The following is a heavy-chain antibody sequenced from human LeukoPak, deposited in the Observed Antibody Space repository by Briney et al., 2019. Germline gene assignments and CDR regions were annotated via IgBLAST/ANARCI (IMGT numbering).Heavy chain of an antibody. V-gene: IGHV3-7*03. D-gene: IGHD3-3*01. J-gene: IGHJ6*02. CDR3: AKDGGVGRLYYYYGMDV. CDR1: GFTFSYYW. CDR2: IKGDGSEK. Sequence: GGSLRLSCATSGFTFSYYWMTWVRQAPGKGLEWLANIKGDGSEKNYVASMKGRLTISRDNSKNTLYLQMNSLRAEDTAVYYCAKDGGVGRLYYYYGMDVWGQGITVTVSS.